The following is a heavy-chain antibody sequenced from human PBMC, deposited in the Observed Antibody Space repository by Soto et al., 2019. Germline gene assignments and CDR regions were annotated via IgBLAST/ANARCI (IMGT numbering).Heavy chain of an antibody. D-gene: IGHD6-19*01. Sequence: SETLSLTCAVSGGSISSGGYSWSWIRQPPGKGLNYIGYIYHSGSTYYNPSLKSRVTISVDTSKNQFSLKLSSVTAADTAVYYCARGVIAVAGIYNWFDPWGQGTLVTVSS. CDR1: GGSISSGGYS. CDR2: IYHSGST. J-gene: IGHJ5*02. V-gene: IGHV4-30-2*01. CDR3: ARGVIAVAGIYNWFDP.